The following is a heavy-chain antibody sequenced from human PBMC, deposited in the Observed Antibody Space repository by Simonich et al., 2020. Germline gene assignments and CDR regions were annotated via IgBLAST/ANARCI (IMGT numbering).Heavy chain of an antibody. CDR2: IDPNRGRT. Sequence: QVQLVQSGAEVKKPGASVKVSCKASGYTFAASYVHWGRQAPGHGLEGRGWIDPNRGRTNYAQKFKGRANMTRDPSTSTAYKELSRLRSDDTAVYYCARDGLVGVLKAFDIWGQGTMVTVSS. CDR3: ARDGLVGVLKAFDI. J-gene: IGHJ3*02. V-gene: IGHV1-2*02. CDR1: GYTFAASY. D-gene: IGHD2-8*02.